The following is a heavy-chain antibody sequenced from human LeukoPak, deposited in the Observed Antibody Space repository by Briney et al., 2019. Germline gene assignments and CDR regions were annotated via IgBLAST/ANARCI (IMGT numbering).Heavy chain of an antibody. Sequence: GGSLRLSCAASGFTFSNYEMNWVRQAPGKGLEWVSYISSSGTTIYYADSVKGRFTISRDNAKNSLSLQMNSLKVEDTAVYYCARDHNGPYTFDYWGQGTLVTVSS. V-gene: IGHV3-48*03. J-gene: IGHJ4*02. CDR2: ISSSGTTI. CDR1: GFTFSNYE. D-gene: IGHD2-2*02. CDR3: ARDHNGPYTFDY.